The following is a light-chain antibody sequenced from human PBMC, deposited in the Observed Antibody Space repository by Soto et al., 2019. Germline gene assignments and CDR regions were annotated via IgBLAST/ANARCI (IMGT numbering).Light chain of an antibody. CDR3: QQFNSYPLT. J-gene: IGKJ4*01. V-gene: IGKV1-13*02. CDR2: DAS. Sequence: AIPLTPSPSSLSASVGDRVTITCRASQGISSALAWYQQKPGKAPKLLIDDASSLESGVPSRFSGYGSGTDFTLTISSLQPEDFATYYCQQFNSYPLTFGGGTKVEIK. CDR1: QGISSA.